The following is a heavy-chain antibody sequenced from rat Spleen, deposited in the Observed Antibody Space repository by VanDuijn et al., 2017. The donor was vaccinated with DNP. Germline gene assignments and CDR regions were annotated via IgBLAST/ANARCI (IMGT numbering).Heavy chain of an antibody. CDR1: GFSLSNYG. Sequence: QVQLKESGPGLVQPSQTLSLTCTVSGFSLSNYGVSWVRQPPGKGLEWIAAISSGGSTYYNSALKSRLSISRDTSKSQVFLKMNSLQTEDTAIYFCTRDYSSYYFDYWGQGVMVTVSS. V-gene: IGHV2S12*01. J-gene: IGHJ2*01. CDR3: TRDYSSYYFDY. CDR2: ISSGGST. D-gene: IGHD1-2*01.